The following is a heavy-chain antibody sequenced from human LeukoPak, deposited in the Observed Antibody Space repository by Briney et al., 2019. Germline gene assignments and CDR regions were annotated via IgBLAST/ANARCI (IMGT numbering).Heavy chain of an antibody. V-gene: IGHV1-24*01. Sequence: GASVKVSCKVSGYTLTELSMHWVRQAPGKGLEWMGGFDPEDGETIYAQKFQGIVTMTEDTSTDTAYMELSSLRSEDTAVYYCATDRVVGATVRYFQHWGQGTLVTVSS. J-gene: IGHJ1*01. CDR2: FDPEDGET. CDR3: ATDRVVGATVRYFQH. CDR1: GYTLTELS. D-gene: IGHD1-26*01.